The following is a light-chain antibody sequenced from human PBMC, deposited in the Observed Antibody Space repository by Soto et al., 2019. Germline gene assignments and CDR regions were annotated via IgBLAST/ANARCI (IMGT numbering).Light chain of an antibody. CDR1: QSISSW. CDR3: QQYNSYPGLT. CDR2: KAS. J-gene: IGKJ4*01. V-gene: IGKV1-5*03. Sequence: DIQMTQSPSTLSASVGDRVTITCRASQSISSWLAWYQQKPGKAPKLLIYKASSLESGVPSRFSGSVSGTEFTLTISSLQPDDFATYYCQQYNSYPGLTFGGGTKVEIK.